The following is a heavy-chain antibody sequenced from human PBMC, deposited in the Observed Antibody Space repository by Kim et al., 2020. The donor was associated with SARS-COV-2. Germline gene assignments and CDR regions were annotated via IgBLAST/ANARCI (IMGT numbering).Heavy chain of an antibody. CDR3: ARDYLYYDILTGTNYYYYYGMDV. J-gene: IGHJ6*02. V-gene: IGHV1-69*04. CDR1: GGTFSTYA. Sequence: SVKVSCKASGGTFSTYAISWVRQAPGQGLEWMGRIIPILGVANYAQKFQGRVTITADKSTSTAYMELSSLRSEDTAVYYCARDYLYYDILTGTNYYYYYGMDVWGQGTTVTVSS. D-gene: IGHD3-9*01. CDR2: IIPILGVA.